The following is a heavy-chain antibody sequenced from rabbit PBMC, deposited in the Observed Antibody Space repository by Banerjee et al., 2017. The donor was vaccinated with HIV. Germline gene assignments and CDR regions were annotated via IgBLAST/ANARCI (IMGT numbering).Heavy chain of an antibody. CDR1: GFSFSSYHY. D-gene: IGHD6-1*01. CDR2: IYTSSGST. J-gene: IGHJ4*01. V-gene: IGHV1S40*01. Sequence: QSLEESGGGLVKPEGSLTLTCTASGFSFSSYHYMCWVRQAPGKGLEWIAYIYTSSGSTWYASWAKGRFTISKTSSTTVTLQMTSLAAADTATYFCARDSYDTYDYVGAFILWGPGTLVTV. CDR3: ARDSYDTYDYVGAFIL.